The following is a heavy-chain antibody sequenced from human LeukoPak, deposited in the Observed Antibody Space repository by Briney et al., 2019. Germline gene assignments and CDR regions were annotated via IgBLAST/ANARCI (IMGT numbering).Heavy chain of an antibody. D-gene: IGHD6-6*01. CDR3: ARDIAARDVHWFDP. V-gene: IGHV3-30*04. J-gene: IGHJ5*02. CDR1: GFTFSTYA. Sequence: GGSLRLSCAASGFTFSTYAMHWVRQAPGKGLEWVAVVSYDGSNKYYADSVKGRFTISRDNSKNTLYLQMNSLRPEDTAVYYCARDIAARDVHWFDPWGQGTLVTVSS. CDR2: VSYDGSNK.